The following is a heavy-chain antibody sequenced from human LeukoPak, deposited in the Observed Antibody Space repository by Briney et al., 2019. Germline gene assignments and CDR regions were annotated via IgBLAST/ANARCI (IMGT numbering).Heavy chain of an antibody. Sequence: PGESLKTPRNSSGYSFTSYCNGWGRQMPGKGLEWMMIFYPGDSDTRYSPSLQGQVTISADKSISTAYLQWSSLKASDTGMYYCAREGTYYYRSGSYYNSSDPNWFDRWGQGTLVTVSS. CDR1: GYSFTSYC. CDR3: AREGTYYYRSGSYYNSSDPNWFDR. CDR2: FYPGDSDT. D-gene: IGHD3-10*01. J-gene: IGHJ5*02. V-gene: IGHV5-51*01.